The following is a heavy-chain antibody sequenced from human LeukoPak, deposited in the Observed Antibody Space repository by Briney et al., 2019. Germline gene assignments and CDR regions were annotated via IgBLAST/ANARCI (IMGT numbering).Heavy chain of an antibody. J-gene: IGHJ4*02. CDR1: GFTFSSYG. CDR3: ARIGPMTTVTRGKFDY. Sequence: PGRSLRLSCAASGFTFSSYGMHWVRQAPGKGLEWVAVISYEGSNIQYADSVKGRFTISRDNSKNTLYLQMNSLRPEDTAVYYCARIGPMTTVTRGKFDYWGQGTLVTVSS. D-gene: IGHD4-17*01. V-gene: IGHV3-30*19. CDR2: ISYEGSNI.